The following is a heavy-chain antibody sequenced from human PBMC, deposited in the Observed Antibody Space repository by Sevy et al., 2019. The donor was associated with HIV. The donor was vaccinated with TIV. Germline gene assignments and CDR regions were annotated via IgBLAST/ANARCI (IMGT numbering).Heavy chain of an antibody. Sequence: GGSLRLSCAASGFIFSNYGMHRVRQAPGKGLEWVAVIPYDGRNEYYADSVKGRFTISRDNSKNTLHLQMNSLRAEDTAVYYCAKDRGATTAFDYWGQGTLVTVSS. V-gene: IGHV3-30*18. CDR2: IPYDGRNE. CDR3: AKDRGATTAFDY. J-gene: IGHJ4*02. CDR1: GFIFSNYG. D-gene: IGHD5-12*01.